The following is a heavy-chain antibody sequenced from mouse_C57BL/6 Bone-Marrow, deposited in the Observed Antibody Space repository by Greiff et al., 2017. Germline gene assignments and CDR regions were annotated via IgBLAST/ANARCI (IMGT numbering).Heavy chain of an antibody. CDR1: GYTFTSYW. CDR2: IHPKSGST. V-gene: IGHV1-64*01. CDR3: ARGGVYGSSLT. Sequence: QVQLQQPGAELVKPGASVKLSCKASGYTFTSYWMPWVKQRPGQGLEWIGMIHPKSGSTNYNEKFKSKATLTVDKSSSTAYMQLSSRTSEDSAVYYCARGGVYGSSLTWGQGTTLTVSS. J-gene: IGHJ2*01. D-gene: IGHD1-1*01.